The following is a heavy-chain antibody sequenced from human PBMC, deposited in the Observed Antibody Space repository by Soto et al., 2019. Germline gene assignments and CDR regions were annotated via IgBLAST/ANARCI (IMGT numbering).Heavy chain of an antibody. CDR1: GYTFTSYG. CDR2: ISAYNGNT. Sequence: ASVKVSCKASGYTFTSYGISWVRQAPGQGLEWMGWISAYNGNTNYAQKLQGRVTMATDTSTSTAYMEMRSLRSDDTAVYYCAREGGYSGYPYYYYYGMDVWGQGTTVTVSS. V-gene: IGHV1-18*04. CDR3: AREGGYSGYPYYYYYGMDV. D-gene: IGHD5-12*01. J-gene: IGHJ6*02.